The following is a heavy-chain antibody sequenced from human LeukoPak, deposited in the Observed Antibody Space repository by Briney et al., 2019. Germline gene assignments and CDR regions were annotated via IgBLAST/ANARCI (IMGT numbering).Heavy chain of an antibody. V-gene: IGHV4-59*08. J-gene: IGHJ4*02. CDR3: ARLYGSGSYYNY. Sequence: SETLSLTCTVSGGSISSYYWSWIRQPPGKGLEWIGYIYYSGSTNYNPSLKSRVTISVDTSKNQFSLKLSSVTAADTTVYYCARLYGSGSYYNYWGQGTLVTVSS. D-gene: IGHD3-10*01. CDR2: IYYSGST. CDR1: GGSISSYY.